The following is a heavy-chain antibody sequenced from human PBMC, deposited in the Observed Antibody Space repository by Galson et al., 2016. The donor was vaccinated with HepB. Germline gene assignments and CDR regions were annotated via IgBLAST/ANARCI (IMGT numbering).Heavy chain of an antibody. CDR1: GDSLNSSPYY. J-gene: IGHJ4*02. CDR2: VFSNGDP. D-gene: IGHD5-12*01. CDR3: ARHGRGRPLF. Sequence: SETLSLTCTASGDSLNSSPYYWAWIRQSPGKGLEWIGSVFSNGDPFYIPSLKSRVTISIDTSKSQVSLRLRSVTATDTAYYYCARHGRGRPLFWGQGILVIVSS. V-gene: IGHV4-39*01.